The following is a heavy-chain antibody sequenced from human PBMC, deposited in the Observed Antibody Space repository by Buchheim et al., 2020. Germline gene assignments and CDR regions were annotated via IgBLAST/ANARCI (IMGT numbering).Heavy chain of an antibody. CDR3: ARTVSIFGVVGNYGMDV. Sequence: QVQLQESGPGLLKPSQTLSLTCSVSGGSINNGAYSWSWIRQPPGKGLEWIGYIFHSGSTYYNPSLKSRVSMSVDRSKHQFSLNLSSVTAADTAVYFCARTVSIFGVVGNYGMDVWGQGTT. CDR2: IFHSGST. CDR1: GGSINNGAYS. J-gene: IGHJ6*02. D-gene: IGHD3-3*01. V-gene: IGHV4-30-2*01.